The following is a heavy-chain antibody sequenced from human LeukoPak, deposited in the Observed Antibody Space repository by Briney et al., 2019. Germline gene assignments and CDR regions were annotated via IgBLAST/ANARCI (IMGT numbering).Heavy chain of an antibody. V-gene: IGHV4-4*02. CDR3: ARNGGNSDFDY. D-gene: IGHD4-23*01. CDR1: GDSISSSNW. J-gene: IGHJ4*02. CDR2: IYHSGNT. Sequence: PSETLSLTCAVSGDSISSSNWWTWVRQPPGKGLGWIGEIYHSGNTNYNPSLKSRVTMSVDKSKNQFSLNLNSVTAADTAVYYCARNGGNSDFDYWGQGTLVTVSS.